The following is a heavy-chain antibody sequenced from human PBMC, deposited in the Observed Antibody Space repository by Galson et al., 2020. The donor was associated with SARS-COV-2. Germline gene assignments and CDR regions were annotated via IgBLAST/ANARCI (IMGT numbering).Heavy chain of an antibody. CDR3: TRDDFWSGYSKD. CDR1: GFTFGDYA. Sequence: GESLKISCTASGFTFGDYAMSWFRQAPGKGLEWVGFIRSKAYGGTTEYAASVKGRFTISRDDSKSIAYLQMNSLKTEDTAVYYCTRDDFWSGYSKDWGQGTLVTVSS. J-gene: IGHJ4*02. CDR2: IRSKAYGGTT. V-gene: IGHV3-49*03. D-gene: IGHD3-3*01.